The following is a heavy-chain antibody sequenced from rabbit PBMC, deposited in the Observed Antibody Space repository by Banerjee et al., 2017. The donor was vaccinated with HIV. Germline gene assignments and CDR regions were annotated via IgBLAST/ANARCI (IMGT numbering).Heavy chain of an antibody. CDR2: VAIGRNKI. CDR1: GFSFSSDYY. Sequence: QSLEESGGGLVQPEGSLTLTCTASGFSFSSDYYVYWVRQAPGKGLEWIACVAIGRNKIWYANWVNGRFTISKTSSTTVTLQMTSLTAADTATYFCARGVGKSEAYAFNLWGQGTLVTVS. J-gene: IGHJ4*01. CDR3: ARGVGKSEAYAFNL. D-gene: IGHD5-1*01. V-gene: IGHV1S40*01.